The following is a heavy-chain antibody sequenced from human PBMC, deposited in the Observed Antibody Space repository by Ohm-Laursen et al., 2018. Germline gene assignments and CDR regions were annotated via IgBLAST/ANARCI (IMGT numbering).Heavy chain of an antibody. D-gene: IGHD1-26*01. CDR1: GFTFRDYY. CDR2: LTHTGSAL. J-gene: IGHJ6*02. Sequence: GSLRLFCADCGFTFRDYYMSWIRQAPGKGLAWFSYLTHTGSALYYADSVRGRFSISRDNAQSSLFLQMTSLRAEDTAVYYCARAKWELTTYDGLDVWGQGTTVTVSS. CDR3: ARAKWELTTYDGLDV. V-gene: IGHV3-11*01.